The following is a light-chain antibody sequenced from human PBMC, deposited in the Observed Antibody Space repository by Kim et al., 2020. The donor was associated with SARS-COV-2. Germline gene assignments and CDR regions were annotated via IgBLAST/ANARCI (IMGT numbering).Light chain of an antibody. CDR3: QSYDSSNPVV. CDR2: EDN. V-gene: IGLV6-57*03. Sequence: KKVTISCTRSSGRIASNYVQWYQQRPGSAPTTVIYEDNQRPSGVPDRFSGSIDSSSNSASLTISGLKTEDEADYYCQSYDSSNPVVFGGGTQLTVL. J-gene: IGLJ2*01. CDR1: SGRIASNY.